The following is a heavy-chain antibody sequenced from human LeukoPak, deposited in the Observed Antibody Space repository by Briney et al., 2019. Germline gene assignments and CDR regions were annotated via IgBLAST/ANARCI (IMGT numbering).Heavy chain of an antibody. D-gene: IGHD6-13*01. Sequence: GASAKVSCKASGYTFTGYYMHWVRQAPGQGLEWMGWINPNSGGTNYAQKFQGRATMTRDTSISTAYMELSRLRSDDTAVYYCARDRQQLVRASYYYYGMDVWGQGTTVTVSS. CDR3: ARDRQQLVRASYYYYGMDV. CDR2: INPNSGGT. J-gene: IGHJ6*02. V-gene: IGHV1-2*02. CDR1: GYTFTGYY.